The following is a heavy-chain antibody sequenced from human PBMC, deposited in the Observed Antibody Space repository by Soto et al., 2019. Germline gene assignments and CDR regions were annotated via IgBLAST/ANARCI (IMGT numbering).Heavy chain of an antibody. CDR3: ARAMNWGFSGWFDP. CDR2: IIPIFGTA. Sequence: SVKVSCKASGGTFSSYAISWVLQSPGQWLEWMGGIIPIFGTANYAQKFQGRVTITADESTSTAYMELSSLRSEDTAVYYCARAMNWGFSGWFDPWGQGTLVTVSS. CDR1: GGTFSSYA. D-gene: IGHD7-27*01. V-gene: IGHV1-69*13. J-gene: IGHJ5*02.